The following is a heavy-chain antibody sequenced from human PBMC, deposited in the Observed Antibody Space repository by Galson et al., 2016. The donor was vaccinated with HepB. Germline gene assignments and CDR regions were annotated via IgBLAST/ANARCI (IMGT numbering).Heavy chain of an antibody. D-gene: IGHD1-1*01. J-gene: IGHJ4*02. V-gene: IGHV3-23*01. CDR1: GCVFSTFG. Sequence: SLRLSCAASGCVFSTFGFSSVRPAPRKRLERVESISTRRTTYYPDSVQGRFTISRDNSNNTLSLPMNGLRAEDTAVYYCAKERLVRRIFDHWGQGTLLTVSS. CDR2: ISTRRTT. CDR3: AKERLVRRIFDH.